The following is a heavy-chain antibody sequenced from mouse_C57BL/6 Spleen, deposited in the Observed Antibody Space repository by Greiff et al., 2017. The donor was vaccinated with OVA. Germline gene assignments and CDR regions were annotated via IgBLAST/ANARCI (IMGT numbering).Heavy chain of an antibody. D-gene: IGHD2-12*01. CDR3: ARGYSLWYFDV. V-gene: IGHV1-54*01. CDR2: INPGSGGT. Sequence: VQLQQSGAELVRPGTSVKVSCKASGYAFTNYLIEWVKQRPGQGLEWIGVINPGSGGTNYNEKFKGKATLTADKSSSTAYMQLSSLTSEDSAVYFCARGYSLWYFDVWGTGTTVTVSS. CDR1: GYAFTNYL. J-gene: IGHJ1*03.